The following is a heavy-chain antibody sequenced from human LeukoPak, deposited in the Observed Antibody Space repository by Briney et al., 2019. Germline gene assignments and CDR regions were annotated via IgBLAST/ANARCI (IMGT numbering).Heavy chain of an antibody. Sequence: GGSLRLSCAASGFTFRSYEMNWVRQAPGRGLEWVSFISNSGDSIYYADSVKGRFTISRDNAKNSLFLQMNSLRAEDTAVYYCARSEARFMLSWGQGTLVTVSS. CDR2: ISNSGDSI. V-gene: IGHV3-48*03. J-gene: IGHJ4*02. CDR3: ARSEARFMLS. CDR1: GFTFRSYE. D-gene: IGHD3-16*02.